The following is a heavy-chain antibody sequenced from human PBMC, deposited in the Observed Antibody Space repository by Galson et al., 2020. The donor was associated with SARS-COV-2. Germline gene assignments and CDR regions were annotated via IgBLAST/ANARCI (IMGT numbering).Heavy chain of an antibody. CDR3: AREYYYDSSGYYHFDS. CDR1: GGSFSGYY. J-gene: IGHJ4*02. Sequence: SETLSLTCAVYGGSFSGYYWSWIRQPPGKGLEWIGEINHSGSTNYNSSLKSRVTISVDTSKNQFSLELSSVTAADTAIYYCAREYYYDSSGYYHFDSWGQGTVVTVSS. V-gene: IGHV4-34*01. CDR2: INHSGST. D-gene: IGHD3-22*01.